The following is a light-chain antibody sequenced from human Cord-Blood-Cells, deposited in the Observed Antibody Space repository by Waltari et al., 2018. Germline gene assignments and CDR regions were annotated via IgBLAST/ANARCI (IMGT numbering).Light chain of an antibody. CDR1: KLGDTY. J-gene: IGLJ2*01. V-gene: IGLV3-1*01. CDR2: QDS. CDR3: QAWDSSTAV. Sequence: SYELPQPPSVSVSPGHTASIHCSGVKLGDTYACWYQQKPGQSPVLVIYQDSKRPSGIPERFSGSNSGNTATLTISGTQAMDEADYYCQAWDSSTAVFGGGTKLTVL.